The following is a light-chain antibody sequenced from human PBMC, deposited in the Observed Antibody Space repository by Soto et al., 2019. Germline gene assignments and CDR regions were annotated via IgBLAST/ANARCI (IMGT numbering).Light chain of an antibody. Sequence: QSVLTQPASVSGSPGQSITISCTGTSSDVGSYNLVSWYQQHPGKAPKLMIYEGSKRPSGVSNRFSGSKSGNTASLTISGPQAEDEVDYYCCSYAGSSTYVFGTGTKVTAL. V-gene: IGLV2-23*01. CDR2: EGS. CDR3: CSYAGSSTYV. CDR1: SSDVGSYNL. J-gene: IGLJ1*01.